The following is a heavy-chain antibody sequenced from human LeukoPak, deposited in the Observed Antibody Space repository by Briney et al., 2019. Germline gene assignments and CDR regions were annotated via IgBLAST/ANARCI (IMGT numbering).Heavy chain of an antibody. J-gene: IGHJ4*02. CDR1: GFTFSSYT. Sequence: GGSLRLSCSASGFTFSSYTMNWVRQAPGKWLEWVSSISSRSSYIYYADSVEGRFTISRDNAKNSLHLQMNRLRAVDTAVYYCARDGGRIAMYYFDSWGQGTLVTVSS. CDR3: ARDGGRIAMYYFDS. CDR2: ISSRSSYI. V-gene: IGHV3-21*01. D-gene: IGHD3-16*01.